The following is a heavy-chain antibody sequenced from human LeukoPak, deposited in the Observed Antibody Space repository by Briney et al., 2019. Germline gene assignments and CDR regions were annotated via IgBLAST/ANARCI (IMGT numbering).Heavy chain of an antibody. D-gene: IGHD1-26*01. CDR1: GGSISNYY. V-gene: IGHV4-59*01. CDR2: IYYSGST. Sequence: SETLSLTCTVSGGSISNYYWSWIRQPPGKGLEWIGYIYYSGSTNYNPSLKSRVTMSVDTSRNQFSLKLSSVTAADTAVYYCARDLGTGSYYPFDHWGQGTLVTVSS. J-gene: IGHJ4*02. CDR3: ARDLGTGSYYPFDH.